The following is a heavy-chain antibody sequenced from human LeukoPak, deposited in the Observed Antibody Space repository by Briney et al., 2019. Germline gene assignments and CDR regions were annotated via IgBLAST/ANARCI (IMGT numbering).Heavy chain of an antibody. CDR1: GGSISSYY. CDR3: ARALRFLEPPGYYMDV. Sequence: SETLSLTCTVSGGSISSYYWSWIRQPAGKGLEWIGRIYTSGSTNYNPSLKSRVTMSVDTSKNQFSLKLSSVTAADTAVYYCARALRFLEPPGYYMDVWGKGTTVTVSS. V-gene: IGHV4-4*07. CDR2: IYTSGST. J-gene: IGHJ6*03. D-gene: IGHD3-3*01.